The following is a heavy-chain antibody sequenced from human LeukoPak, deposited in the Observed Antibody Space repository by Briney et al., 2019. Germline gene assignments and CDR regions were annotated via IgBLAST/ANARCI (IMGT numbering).Heavy chain of an antibody. CDR3: ARDAESDYGDYVGWFDP. Sequence: GRSLRFSCAASGFTFSSYAMHWVRQAPGKGLEWVAVISYDGSNKYYADSVKGRFTISRDNSKNTLYLQMNSLRAEDTAVYYCARDAESDYGDYVGWFDPWGQGTLVTVSS. D-gene: IGHD4-17*01. V-gene: IGHV3-30*04. J-gene: IGHJ5*02. CDR2: ISYDGSNK. CDR1: GFTFSSYA.